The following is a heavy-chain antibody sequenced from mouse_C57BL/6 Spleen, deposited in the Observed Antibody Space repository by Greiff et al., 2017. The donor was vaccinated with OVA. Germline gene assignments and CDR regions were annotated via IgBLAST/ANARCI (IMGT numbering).Heavy chain of an antibody. CDR3: TDGYDDAMDY. CDR1: GFTFSNYC. D-gene: IGHD2-2*01. CDR2: IRLKSDNYAT. J-gene: IGHJ4*01. V-gene: IGHV6-3*01. Sequence: EVQLVESGGGLVQPGGSMKLSCVASGFTFSNYCMNWVRQSPEKGLEWVAQIRLKSDNYATHYAESVKGRFTISSDDSNSSDYLQMNNLRAEDTRIYYCTDGYDDAMDYWGQGTSVTVSS.